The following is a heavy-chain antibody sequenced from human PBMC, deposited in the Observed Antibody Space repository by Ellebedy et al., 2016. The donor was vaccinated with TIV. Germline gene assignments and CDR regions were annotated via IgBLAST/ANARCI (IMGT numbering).Heavy chain of an antibody. CDR1: GFPFSNYW. V-gene: IGHV3-74*01. Sequence: GGSLRLXCVASGFPFSNYWMHWVRQVPGKGLMWVLRINTDGTTTRYADSVKGRFTISRDNAKNTVFLQMKSLTAEDTAVYYCVRSFGRVFDPWGQGTLVTVSS. D-gene: IGHD3-10*01. CDR2: INTDGTTT. J-gene: IGHJ5*02. CDR3: VRSFGRVFDP.